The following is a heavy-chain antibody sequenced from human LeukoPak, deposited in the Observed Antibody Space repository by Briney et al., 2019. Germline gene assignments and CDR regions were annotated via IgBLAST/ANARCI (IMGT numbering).Heavy chain of an antibody. CDR3: ARDQEAFDY. Sequence: ASVKVSCKASGYTFTSNYIHWVRQAPGQGLEWMGMIYPRDGSTSYAQKFQGRVTVTRDASTSTVHMELSGLRSEDTAVYYCARDQEAFDYWGQGTLVTVSS. CDR1: GYTFTSNY. V-gene: IGHV1-46*01. J-gene: IGHJ4*02. CDR2: IYPRDGST.